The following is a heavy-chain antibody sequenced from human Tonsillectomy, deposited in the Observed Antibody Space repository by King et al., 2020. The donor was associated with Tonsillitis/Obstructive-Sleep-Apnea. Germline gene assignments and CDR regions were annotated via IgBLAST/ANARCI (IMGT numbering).Heavy chain of an antibody. D-gene: IGHD6-13*01. CDR3: AGVDGYSSSLYTFDY. J-gene: IGHJ4*02. V-gene: IGHV4-59*01. CDR2: IYYSGST. CDR1: GGSISSYY. Sequence: VQLQESGPGLVKPSETLSLTCTVSGGSISSYYWSWIRQPPGKGLEWIGYIYYSGSTNYNPSLKSRVTISVDKSKNQFSLKLSSVTAADTAVYYCAGVDGYSSSLYTFDYWGQGPLVTVSS.